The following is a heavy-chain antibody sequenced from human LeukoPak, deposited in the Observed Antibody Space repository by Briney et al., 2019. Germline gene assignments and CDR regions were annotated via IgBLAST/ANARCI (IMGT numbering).Heavy chain of an antibody. CDR1: GFTFSSYA. J-gene: IGHJ4*02. CDR3: AGGLYNWNDGYYFDY. CDR2: ISYGGSNK. Sequence: GGSLSLSCAASGFTFSSYAMHWVGQGQGKGLEWGAVISYGGSNKYYADSVKGRFTISRDNTKNTLYLQMNSLRAEDTAVYYCAGGLYNWNDGYYFDYWGQGTLVTVSS. D-gene: IGHD1-1*01. V-gene: IGHV3-30*04.